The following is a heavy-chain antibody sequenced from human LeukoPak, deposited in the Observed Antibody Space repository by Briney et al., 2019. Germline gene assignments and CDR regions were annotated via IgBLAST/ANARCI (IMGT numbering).Heavy chain of an antibody. V-gene: IGHV3-30*03. CDR2: ISYDGSNK. CDR1: GFTFSSYG. D-gene: IGHD3-22*01. J-gene: IGHJ3*02. CDR3: ARDLPYYYDSSGYYTGAFDI. Sequence: GGPLRLSCVASGFTFSSYGMHWVRQAPGKGLEWVAVISYDGSNKYYADSVKGRFTISRDNSKNTLYLQMNSLRAEDTAVYYCARDLPYYYDSSGYYTGAFDIWGQGTMVTVSS.